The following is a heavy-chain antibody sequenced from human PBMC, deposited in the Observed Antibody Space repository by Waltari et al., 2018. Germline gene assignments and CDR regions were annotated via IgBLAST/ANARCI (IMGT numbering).Heavy chain of an antibody. V-gene: IGHV3-48*04. D-gene: IGHD5-12*01. Sequence: EVQLVESGGGLVQPGGSLRLSCAASGFTFSSYSMTWVRQAPGKGLEWVSYISSSSSTIYYADSVKGRFTISRDNAKNSLYLQMNSLRAEDTAVYYCARWSSDGGYDPELDYWGQGTLVTVSS. CDR3: ARWSSDGGYDPELDY. J-gene: IGHJ4*02. CDR2: ISSSSSTI. CDR1: GFTFSSYS.